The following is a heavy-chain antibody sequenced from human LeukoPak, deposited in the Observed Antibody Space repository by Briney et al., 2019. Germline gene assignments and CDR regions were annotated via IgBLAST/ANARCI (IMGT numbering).Heavy chain of an antibody. Sequence: SETLFITCSVSGRSFGSSIYYWSWLRQPPGKGLEWIGYIYYSGSTNYNPALRSRVTISVDTCKDQFSLKLSSVTAADTAVYYCARTWIQLWLGIDPWGQGTLVTVSS. CDR2: IYYSGST. CDR3: ARTWIQLWLGIDP. J-gene: IGHJ5*02. V-gene: IGHV4-61*01. CDR1: GRSFGSSIYY. D-gene: IGHD5-18*01.